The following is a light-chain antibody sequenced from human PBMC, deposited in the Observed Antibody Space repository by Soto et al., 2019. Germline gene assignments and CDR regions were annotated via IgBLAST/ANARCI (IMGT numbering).Light chain of an antibody. J-gene: IGKJ1*01. CDR1: QSISSW. CDR2: DAS. V-gene: IGKV1-5*01. Sequence: IQMTHSPSTLSXXXXXRFXXXCRASQSISSWLAWYQQKPGKAPKLLIYDASSLQSGVPSRFSGSVSGTEFTLTISSLQPDDFATYYCHQYGSYFPTFGQGTKVDI. CDR3: HQYGSYFPT.